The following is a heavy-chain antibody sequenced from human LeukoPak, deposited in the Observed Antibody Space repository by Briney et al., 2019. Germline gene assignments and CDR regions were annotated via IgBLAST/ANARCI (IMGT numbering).Heavy chain of an antibody. CDR3: AKRDGYNSNPLKD. V-gene: IGHV3-23*01. CDR2: ISGSGSST. J-gene: IGHJ4*02. Sequence: GGSLRLSCAASEFTFSSYAMSWVRQAPGKGLEWVSAISGSGSSTYYADSVKGRFTISRDNSKNTLYLQMNSLRAEDTVLYYCAKRDGYNSNPLKDWGQGTLVTVSS. D-gene: IGHD5-24*01. CDR1: EFTFSSYA.